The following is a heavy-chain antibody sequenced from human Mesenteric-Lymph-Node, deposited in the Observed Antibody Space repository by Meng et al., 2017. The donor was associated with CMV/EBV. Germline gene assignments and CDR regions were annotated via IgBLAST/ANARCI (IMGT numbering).Heavy chain of an antibody. V-gene: IGHV1-69*10. CDR2: IIPLLGIT. CDR3: SRPTGYCSGSTCYTYYFDGVDV. Sequence: SVKVSCKTSGGSFSNYAISWVRQAPGQGLEWVGAIIPLLGITNYARKFQGRVTITADSPTSTVYMELGSLRYEDAAVYYCSRPTGYCSGSTCYTYYFDGVDVWGQGTTVTVSS. CDR1: GGSFSNYA. D-gene: IGHD2-15*01. J-gene: IGHJ6*02.